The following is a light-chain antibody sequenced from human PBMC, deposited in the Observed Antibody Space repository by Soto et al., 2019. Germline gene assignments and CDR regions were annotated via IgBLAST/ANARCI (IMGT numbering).Light chain of an antibody. V-gene: IGKV3D-15*01. J-gene: IGKJ4*01. Sequence: EIVMTQSPATLSLSPGERATLSCRASLSVSSDLAWYRQKPGQAPRLLIYGASSRATGIPDRFSGSGSGTDFTLTISRLEPEDFATYFCKQSSAFPLTFGGGTKVDI. CDR2: GAS. CDR3: KQSSAFPLT. CDR1: LSVSSD.